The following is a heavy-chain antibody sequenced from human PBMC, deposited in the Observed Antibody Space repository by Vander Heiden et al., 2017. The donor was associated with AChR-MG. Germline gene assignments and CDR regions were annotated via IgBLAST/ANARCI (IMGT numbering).Heavy chain of an antibody. CDR2: IYPGDSET. D-gene: IGHD6-19*01. CDR1: GDLFFNRW. Sequence: EAQLIQSGPEVKRAGQSLRISCKGEGDLFFNRWVGWVRQTPGRGLEYMGIIYPGDSETKYSPSFQGQVTISADKSINTAYLQWSSLKASDTAIYYCVRLYSSGWPYFEYWGQGTPGTVSS. V-gene: IGHV5-51*01. J-gene: IGHJ4*02. CDR3: VRLYSSGWPYFEY.